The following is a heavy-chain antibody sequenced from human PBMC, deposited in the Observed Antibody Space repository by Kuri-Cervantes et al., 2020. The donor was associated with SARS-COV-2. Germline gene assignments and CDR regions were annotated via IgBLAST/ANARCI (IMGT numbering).Heavy chain of an antibody. CDR1: GFTFSSYG. Sequence: GGSLRLSCAASGFTFSSYGMHWVRQAPGKGLEWVAVIWYDGSNKYYADSVKGRFTISRDNSKNTLYLQMNSLRAEDTAVYYCARDYYYDSSGYYYTRYYYYYGMDVWGQGTTVTVSS. CDR3: ARDYYYDSSGYYYTRYYYYYGMDV. V-gene: IGHV3-33*01. D-gene: IGHD3-22*01. J-gene: IGHJ6*02. CDR2: IWYDGSNK.